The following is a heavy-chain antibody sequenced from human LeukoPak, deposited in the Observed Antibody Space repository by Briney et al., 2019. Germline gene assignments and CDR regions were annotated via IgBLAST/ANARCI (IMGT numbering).Heavy chain of an antibody. V-gene: IGHV4-59*08. CDR2: IYYSGST. D-gene: IGHD5-24*01. Sequence: PSETLSLTCTVSGGSISRYYWSWIRQPPGKGLEWIGYIYYSGSTNYNPSLKSRVTISVDTSKNQFFLKLSSVTAADTAVYYCARGGRMTTIDAFDIWGQGTMVTVSS. J-gene: IGHJ3*02. CDR3: ARGGRMTTIDAFDI. CDR1: GGSISRYY.